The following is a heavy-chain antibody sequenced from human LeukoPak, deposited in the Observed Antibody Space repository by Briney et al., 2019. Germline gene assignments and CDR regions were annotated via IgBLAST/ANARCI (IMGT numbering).Heavy chain of an antibody. CDR2: ISGSGGST. Sequence: GSLRLSCAASGFTFSSYAMSWVRQAPGKGLEWVSAISGSGGSTYYADSVKGRFTISRDNSKNTLYLQMDSLRVEDSAVYCAKDHDGYEMWGQGTMVTVSS. CDR1: GFTFSSYA. J-gene: IGHJ3*02. CDR3: AKDHDGYEM. V-gene: IGHV3-23*01.